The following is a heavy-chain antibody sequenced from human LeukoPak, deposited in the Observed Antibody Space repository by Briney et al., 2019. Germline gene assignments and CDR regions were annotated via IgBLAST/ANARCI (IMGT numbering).Heavy chain of an antibody. CDR2: IWSDGSNT. V-gene: IGHV3-33*01. J-gene: IGHJ4*02. Sequence: PGRCLRLSRAASGFTFSSHGMHWVRQAPAKGLEWVAVIWSDGSNTYYADSVKGRFTISRDNSKNTLFLQMNSLRAEDTAVYYCARDRGSSWYGPIDYWGQGTLVTVSS. D-gene: IGHD6-13*01. CDR3: ARDRGSSWYGPIDY. CDR1: GFTFSSHG.